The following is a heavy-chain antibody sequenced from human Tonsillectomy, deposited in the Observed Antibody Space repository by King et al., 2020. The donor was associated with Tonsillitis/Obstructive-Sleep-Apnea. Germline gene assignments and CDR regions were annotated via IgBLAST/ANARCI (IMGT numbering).Heavy chain of an antibody. Sequence: QLVQSGAEVKKPGESLRISCKGSEYSFTSYWISWVRQMPGKGLEWMGMIDPSDSYTNYSPSFQGHVTISADKSISTAYLQWSSLKASDTAIYYCARDGSTRPNIVATGSDYWGQGTLVTVSS. D-gene: IGHD5-12*01. CDR1: EYSFTSYW. J-gene: IGHJ4*02. V-gene: IGHV5-10-1*01. CDR2: IDPSDSYT. CDR3: ARDGSTRPNIVATGSDY.